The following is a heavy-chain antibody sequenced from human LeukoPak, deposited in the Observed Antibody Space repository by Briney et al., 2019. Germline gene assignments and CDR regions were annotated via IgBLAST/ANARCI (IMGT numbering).Heavy chain of an antibody. J-gene: IGHJ4*02. CDR3: ARDGGQVGNAHPFDY. CDR1: GYTFTSYY. D-gene: IGHD4-23*01. V-gene: IGHV1-46*01. Sequence: ASVKVSCKASGYTFTSYYMHWVRQAPGQGLEWMGIINPSGGSTSYAQKFQGRVNMTRDTSTSTVYMELSSLRSEDTAVYYCARDGGQVGNAHPFDYWGQGTLVTVSS. CDR2: INPSGGST.